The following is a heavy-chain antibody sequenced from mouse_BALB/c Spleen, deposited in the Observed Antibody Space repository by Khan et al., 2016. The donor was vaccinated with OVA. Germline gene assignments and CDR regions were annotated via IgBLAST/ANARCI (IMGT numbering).Heavy chain of an antibody. CDR3: ARSGTISTVVVTDFDS. V-gene: IGHV3-2*02. D-gene: IGHD1-1*01. CDR1: GYAITSDYA. J-gene: IGHJ2*01. CDR2: IKYSGST. Sequence: EVQLQESGPGLVKPSQSLSLTCTVTGYAITSDYAWNWIRQFPGNKLEWMGYIKYSGSTSYNPSLKSRISITRDTSKNQFFLQLKSVTSEDTATYYCARSGTISTVVVTDFDSWGQGTTLTVSS.